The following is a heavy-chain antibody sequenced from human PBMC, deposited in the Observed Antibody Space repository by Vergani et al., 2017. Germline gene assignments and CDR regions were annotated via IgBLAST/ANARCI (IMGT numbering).Heavy chain of an antibody. D-gene: IGHD4-17*01. CDR1: GFTFSSYL. J-gene: IGHJ4*02. Sequence: EVQLVESGGGLVQPGGSLRLSCAASGFTFSSYLMHWVRQAPGKGLVWVSRINSDGSSTSYADSVKGRFTISRDNAKNTLYLQMNSLRAEDTAVYYCARDPDYGDYGFDYWGQGTLVTVSS. CDR3: ARDPDYGDYGFDY. CDR2: INSDGSST. V-gene: IGHV3-74*01.